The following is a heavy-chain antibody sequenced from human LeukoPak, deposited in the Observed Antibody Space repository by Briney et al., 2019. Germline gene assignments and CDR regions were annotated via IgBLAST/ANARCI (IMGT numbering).Heavy chain of an antibody. CDR3: ARDFGEMATTQDLNY. CDR1: GFTFSSYA. D-gene: IGHD5-24*01. J-gene: IGHJ4*02. CDR2: ISGSGGST. V-gene: IGHV3-23*01. Sequence: GGSLRLSCAASGFTFSSYAMSWVRQAPGKGLEWVSAISGSGGSTYYADSVKGRFTISRDNSKNTLYLQMNSLRAEDTAVYYCARDFGEMATTQDLNYWGQGTLVTVSS.